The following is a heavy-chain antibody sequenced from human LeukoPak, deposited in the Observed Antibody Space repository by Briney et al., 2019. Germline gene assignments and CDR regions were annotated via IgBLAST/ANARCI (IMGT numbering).Heavy chain of an antibody. Sequence: TGGSLRLSCAASGFTFSSYAMHWVRQAPGKGLEWVSGISWNSGSIGYADSVKGRFTISRDNAKNSLYLQMNSLRAEDTALYYCAKASGYSSGWYLGRWFDPWGQGTLVTVSS. J-gene: IGHJ5*02. CDR1: GFTFSSYA. V-gene: IGHV3-9*01. D-gene: IGHD6-19*01. CDR2: ISWNSGSI. CDR3: AKASGYSSGWYLGRWFDP.